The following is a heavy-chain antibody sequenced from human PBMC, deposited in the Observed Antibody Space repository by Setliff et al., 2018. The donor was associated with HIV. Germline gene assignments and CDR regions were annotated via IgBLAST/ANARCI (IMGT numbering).Heavy chain of an antibody. CDR1: GDSIKSSTYH. J-gene: IGHJ4*02. CDR3: ARRRDFDY. V-gene: IGHV4-39*07. Sequence: SETLSLTCNVSGDSIKSSTYHWGWIRQSSGKGLEWIGSIYHSGSTYYNPSLKSRVTISVDTSKNQFSLKLSSVTAADTAVYYCARRRDFDYWGQGTLVTISS. CDR2: IYHSGST.